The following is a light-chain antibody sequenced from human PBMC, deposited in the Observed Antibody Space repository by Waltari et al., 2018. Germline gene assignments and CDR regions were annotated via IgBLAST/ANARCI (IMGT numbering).Light chain of an antibody. V-gene: IGLV4-69*01. CDR3: ETGGHGTWV. CDR1: SGHSSNV. Sequence: QLVVTQSPSASAPLGASVKLTCTLSSGHSSNVIAWLQQRPEKGPRYLMKVNSDGSHSKGDGSPGRVSGSSSGAERYLTIASLQSDDEADYYCETGGHGTWVFGGGTKLTVL. CDR2: VNSDGSH. J-gene: IGLJ3*02.